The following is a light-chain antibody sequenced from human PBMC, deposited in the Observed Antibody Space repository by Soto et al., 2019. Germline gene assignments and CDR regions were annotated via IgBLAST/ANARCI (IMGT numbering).Light chain of an antibody. CDR1: QSSSSY. Sequence: DIQTTQSPSSLSASVGDRVTITCRASQSSSSYVNWYQQKPGKAPKLLIYAASSLQSGVPPRFSGSGTGTNFTLTISSLQPEDFATYHCQQSYSSPWTFGQGTKVEGK. J-gene: IGKJ1*01. CDR3: QQSYSSPWT. V-gene: IGKV1-39*01. CDR2: AAS.